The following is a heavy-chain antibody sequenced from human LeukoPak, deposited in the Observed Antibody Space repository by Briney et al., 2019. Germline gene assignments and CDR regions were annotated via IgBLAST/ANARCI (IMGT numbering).Heavy chain of an antibody. V-gene: IGHV4-39*07. CDR3: ARGPIGGWFDP. CDR1: GGSISSSSYY. D-gene: IGHD2/OR15-2a*01. J-gene: IGHJ5*02. Sequence: SETLSLTCTVSGGSISSSSYYWGWIRQPPGKGLEWIGEINHSGSTNYNPSLKSRVTISVDTSKNQFSLKLSSVTAADTAVYYCARGPIGGWFDPWGQGTLVTVSS. CDR2: INHSGST.